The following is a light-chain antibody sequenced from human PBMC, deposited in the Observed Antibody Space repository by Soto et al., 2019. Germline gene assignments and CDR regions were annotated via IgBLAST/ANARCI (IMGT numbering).Light chain of an antibody. Sequence: SYELTQPPSVSVAPGETARISCGGNNVGSRSVHWYQQKQGQAPFLVIYYDSDRPSGIPERFSGSNSGNTATLIISRVEAGDEADYYCQVWEATGDQVVFGGGTKVTVL. J-gene: IGLJ2*01. V-gene: IGLV3-21*01. CDR3: QVWEATGDQVV. CDR1: NVGSRS. CDR2: YDS.